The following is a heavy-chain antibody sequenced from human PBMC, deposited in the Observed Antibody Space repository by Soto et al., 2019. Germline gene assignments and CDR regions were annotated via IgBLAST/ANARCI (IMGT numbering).Heavy chain of an antibody. CDR2: ISGGGGST. CDR1: GFTFSSYS. CDR3: AKARDRGWYYFDY. Sequence: EVQVLESGGGLGQPGGSLRLSCAASGFTFSSYSMTWVRQAPGKGLEWVSGISGGGGSTYYADSVRGRFPISRDNSNNTLYLQMRNLRAEDTAVYYCAKARDRGWYYFDYWGQGTLVTVSS. D-gene: IGHD6-19*01. J-gene: IGHJ4*02. V-gene: IGHV3-23*01.